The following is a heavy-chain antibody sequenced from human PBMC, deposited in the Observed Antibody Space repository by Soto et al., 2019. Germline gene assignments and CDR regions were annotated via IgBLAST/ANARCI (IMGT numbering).Heavy chain of an antibody. CDR2: LYSGGST. CDR3: ATWRGGGGYFEY. Sequence: DVPLVESGGGLIQPGGSLRLSCAASGFTVSNNFMTWVRQAPGKGLEWVSILYSGGSTYYADSVKDRFTISRDNSKHTLYLQMNSLRAEDTAVYYCATWRGGGGYFEYWGQGTLVTVSS. CDR1: GFTVSNNF. D-gene: IGHD3-16*01. J-gene: IGHJ4*02. V-gene: IGHV3-53*01.